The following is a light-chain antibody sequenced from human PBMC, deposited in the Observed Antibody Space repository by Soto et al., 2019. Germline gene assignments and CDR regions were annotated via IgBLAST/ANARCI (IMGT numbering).Light chain of an antibody. CDR2: DAS. J-gene: IGKJ5*01. CDR3: QQNFNCPIT. CDR1: QNINSY. Sequence: DIQMTQSPSSLSAPVGDRVSITCRASQNINSYLNWFQQKPGRAPSLLISDASTLQSGVPSRFSGSGSGTDFTLTISSLQPDDFAAYYCQQNFNCPITFGQGTRLEIK. V-gene: IGKV1-39*01.